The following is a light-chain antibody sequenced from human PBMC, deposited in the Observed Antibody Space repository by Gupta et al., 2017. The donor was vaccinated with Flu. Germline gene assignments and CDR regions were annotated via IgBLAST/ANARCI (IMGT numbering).Light chain of an antibody. CDR3: QQYGSSPLT. Sequence: ARATLSCRASQSVSSSYLAWYQQKPGQAPSLLIYGASSRATGIPDRFSGSGSGTDFTLTISRLEPEDFAVYYCQQYGSSPLTFGGGTKVEIK. J-gene: IGKJ4*01. CDR2: GAS. CDR1: QSVSSSY. V-gene: IGKV3-20*01.